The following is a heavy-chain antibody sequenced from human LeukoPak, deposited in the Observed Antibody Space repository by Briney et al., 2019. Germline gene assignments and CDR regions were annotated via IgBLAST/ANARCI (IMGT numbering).Heavy chain of an antibody. CDR1: GGSISSYY. D-gene: IGHD3-3*01. CDR3: ARDGGGTYYDFWSGPGNYFDY. Sequence: SETLSLTCTVSGGSISSYYWSWIRQPPGKGLEWIGYIYYSGSTNYNPSLKSRVTISVDTSKNQFSLKLSSVTAADTAVYYCARDGGGTYYDFWSGPGNYFDYWGQGTLVTVSS. V-gene: IGHV4-59*01. CDR2: IYYSGST. J-gene: IGHJ4*02.